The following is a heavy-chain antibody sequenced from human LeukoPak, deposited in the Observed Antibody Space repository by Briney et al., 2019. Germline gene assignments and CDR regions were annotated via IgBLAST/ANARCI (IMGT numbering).Heavy chain of an antibody. V-gene: IGHV3-30*02. CDR3: APNARGTYHLDY. CDR1: GFTFSTYG. J-gene: IGHJ4*02. CDR2: IRNDGSNK. D-gene: IGHD1-26*01. Sequence: GGSLRLCCAASGFTFSTYGMHWVRQAPGKGLEWVAFIRNDGSNKYYADSVKGRFTISRDNSMNTLYLQMNSLRAEDTAVYYCAPNARGTYHLDYWGQGTLVTVSS.